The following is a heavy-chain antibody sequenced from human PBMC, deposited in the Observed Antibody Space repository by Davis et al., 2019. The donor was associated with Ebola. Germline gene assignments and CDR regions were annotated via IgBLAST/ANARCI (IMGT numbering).Heavy chain of an antibody. Sequence: ASVKVSCKASGYTFTSYGITWVRQAPGQGLEWMGWSYPSNGNTHYAQKFQDRVTMTTDTSTSTANMELRSLRYDDTAVYYCARDVVGATAFDYWGQGTLVTVSS. J-gene: IGHJ4*02. V-gene: IGHV1-18*01. CDR2: SYPSNGNT. D-gene: IGHD1-26*01. CDR3: ARDVVGATAFDY. CDR1: GYTFTSYG.